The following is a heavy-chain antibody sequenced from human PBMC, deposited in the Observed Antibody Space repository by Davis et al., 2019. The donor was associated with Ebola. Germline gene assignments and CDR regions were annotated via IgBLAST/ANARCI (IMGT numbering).Heavy chain of an antibody. J-gene: IGHJ6*04. CDR3: ARSHVLRYFDGDGMDV. Sequence: PGSLWKISCAASGFTFSSYGMHWVRQAPGKGLEWVAFIRYDGSNKYYADSVKGRFTISRDNSKNTLYLQMNSLRAEDTAVYYCARSHVLRYFDGDGMDVWGKGTTVTVSS. D-gene: IGHD3-9*01. CDR2: IRYDGSNK. V-gene: IGHV3-33*01. CDR1: GFTFSSYG.